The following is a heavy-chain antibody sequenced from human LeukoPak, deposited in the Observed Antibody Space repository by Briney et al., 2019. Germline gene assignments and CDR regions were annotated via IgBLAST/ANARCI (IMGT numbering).Heavy chain of an antibody. CDR3: ARGGPRAFDI. CDR2: IYYSGST. V-gene: IGHV4-59*01. Sequence: PSETLSLTCTVSGGSISSYYWSWIRQPPGKGLEWIGYIYYSGSTNYNPSLKSRVTISVDTSTNQFSLKLSSVPGADTAVYCCARGGPRAFDIWGQGTMVTVSS. D-gene: IGHD2-15*01. J-gene: IGHJ3*02. CDR1: GGSISSYY.